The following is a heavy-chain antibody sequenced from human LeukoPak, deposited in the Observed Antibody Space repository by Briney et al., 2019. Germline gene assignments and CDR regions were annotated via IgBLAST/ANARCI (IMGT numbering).Heavy chain of an antibody. Sequence: ASVKVSCKASGYTFTTYGFTWVRQAPGQGLGWMSWVSAYSGDTDYAQSLQGRVTMTTDTSTSTAYMELTTLRSDDTAVYYCARVWYDSGNHLYFYYGLDVWGQGTTVTVSS. CDR2: VSAYSGDT. CDR3: ARVWYDSGNHLYFYYGLDV. CDR1: GYTFTTYG. J-gene: IGHJ6*02. D-gene: IGHD3-22*01. V-gene: IGHV1-18*01.